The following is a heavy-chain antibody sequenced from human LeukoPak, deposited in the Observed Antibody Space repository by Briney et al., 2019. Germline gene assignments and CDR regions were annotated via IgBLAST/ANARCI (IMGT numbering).Heavy chain of an antibody. V-gene: IGHV4-4*02. J-gene: IGHJ4*02. D-gene: IGHD4-23*01. CDR3: AKNGGNSDLEY. CDR1: GDSISSTGC. CDR2: VYHSGAT. Sequence: SETLSLTCTVSGDSISSTGCWTWVRQPPGEGLEWIGEVYHSGATNCNPSLKSRVTVSVDKSKNQFSLKVNSVTAADTAVYYCAKNGGNSDLEYWGQGTLVTVSS.